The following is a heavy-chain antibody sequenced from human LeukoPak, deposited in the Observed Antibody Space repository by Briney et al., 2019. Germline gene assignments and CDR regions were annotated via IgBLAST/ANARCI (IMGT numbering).Heavy chain of an antibody. CDR1: GYTFTGYY. CDR3: AREDSSGWYGLVY. Sequence: ASVKVSCKASGYTFTGYYMHWVRQAPGQGLEWMGWINPNSGGTNYAQKFQGRVTMTRDTSISTAYMELGRLRSDDTAVYYCAREDSSGWYGLVYWGQGTLVTVSS. CDR2: INPNSGGT. V-gene: IGHV1-2*02. J-gene: IGHJ4*02. D-gene: IGHD6-19*01.